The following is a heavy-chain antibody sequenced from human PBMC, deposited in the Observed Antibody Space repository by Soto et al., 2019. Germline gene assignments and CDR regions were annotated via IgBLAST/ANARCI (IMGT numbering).Heavy chain of an antibody. J-gene: IGHJ4*02. D-gene: IGHD3-22*01. CDR3: AKSVLVPSTMNYIDY. CDR1: GYSFSNYW. Sequence: PGESLKISCTGSGYSFSNYWLAWVRQMPGNGLEWMGIIFPADSDTKYSPSFQGQVTNSADKSISTAYLQWSSIKASDTAMYYCAKSVLVPSTMNYIDYWGQGSLVTVSS. CDR2: IFPADSDT. V-gene: IGHV5-51*01.